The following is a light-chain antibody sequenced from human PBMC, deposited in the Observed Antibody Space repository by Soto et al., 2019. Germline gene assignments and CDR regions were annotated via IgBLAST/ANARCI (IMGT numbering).Light chain of an antibody. CDR3: QQYDSSPRT. J-gene: IGKJ1*01. CDR1: QSVSSTY. V-gene: IGKV3-20*01. CDR2: GAS. Sequence: EIVLTQSPGTLSWSPGERAPLSCRASQSVSSTYLAWYQQKPGQAPRLLIYGASSRATGIPDRFSGSGSGTDFTLTISRLEPEAFAVYYCQQYDSSPRTFGQGTKVEIK.